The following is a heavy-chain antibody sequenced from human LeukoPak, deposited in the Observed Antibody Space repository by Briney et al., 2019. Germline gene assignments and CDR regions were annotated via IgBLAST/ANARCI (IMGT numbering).Heavy chain of an antibody. J-gene: IGHJ4*02. D-gene: IGHD3-9*01. CDR3: ARGHYDVLAASYKWTPDY. CDR1: GFTFSSYS. V-gene: IGHV3-21*01. CDR2: ISSSSSYI. Sequence: GGSLRLSYAASGFTFSSYSMNWVRQAPGKGLEWVSSISSSSSYIYYADSVKGRFTTSRDNAKNSLSLQLNSLRVEDTAVYYCARGHYDVLAASYKWTPDYWGQGTLVTVSS.